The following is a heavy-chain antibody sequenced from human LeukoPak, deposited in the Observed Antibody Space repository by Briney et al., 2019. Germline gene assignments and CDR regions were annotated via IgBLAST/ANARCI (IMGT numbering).Heavy chain of an antibody. CDR1: GGTFSSYA. J-gene: IGHJ4*02. Sequence: GASVKVSCKASGGTFSSYAISWVRQAPGQGLEWMGGIIPIFGTANYAQKFQGRVTITADESTSTAYMELSSLRSEDTAVYYCARDPFPYYGSGSYYESYFDYWGQGTLVTVSS. CDR2: IIPIFGTA. V-gene: IGHV1-69*13. D-gene: IGHD3-10*01. CDR3: ARDPFPYYGSGSYYESYFDY.